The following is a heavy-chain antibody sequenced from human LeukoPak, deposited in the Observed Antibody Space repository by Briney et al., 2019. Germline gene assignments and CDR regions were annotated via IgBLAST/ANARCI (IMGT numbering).Heavy chain of an antibody. CDR1: GFTFSTYW. CDR3: ARGGINSPTIDF. V-gene: IGHV3-74*01. J-gene: IGHJ4*02. D-gene: IGHD1-26*01. Sequence: HGGAVRVSCVGCGFTFSTYWMHWVRQPPGRGLVWLSRINRDGITTTYADSVKGRFTIYRDNAKNTLYLQLNSLRADHTAVYFCARGGINSPTIDFWGQGTLVTLSS. CDR2: INRDGITT.